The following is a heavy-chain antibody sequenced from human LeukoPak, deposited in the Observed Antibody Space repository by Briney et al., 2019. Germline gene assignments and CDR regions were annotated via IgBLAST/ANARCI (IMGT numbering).Heavy chain of an antibody. CDR1: GDIFTNYA. CDR2: INPNSGGT. D-gene: IGHD1-1*01. CDR3: ARTTPWE. Sequence: GSVKVSCKASGDIFTNYAYSWVRHAPGQGLEWMGWINPNSGGTNYAQKFQGRVTMTRDTSISTAYMELSRLRSDDTAVYYCARTTPWEWGQGTLVTVSS. V-gene: IGHV1-2*02. J-gene: IGHJ4*02.